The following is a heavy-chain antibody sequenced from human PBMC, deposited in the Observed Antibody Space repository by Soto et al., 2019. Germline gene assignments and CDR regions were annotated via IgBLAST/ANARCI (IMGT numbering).Heavy chain of an antibody. V-gene: IGHV3-30*03. CDR1: GFTFSSYG. J-gene: IGHJ6*02. CDR3: ATDRRPNYYYGMDV. CDR2: ISYDGSNK. D-gene: IGHD6-25*01. Sequence: QVQLVESGGGVVQPGRSLRLSCAASGFTFSSYGMHWVRQAPGKGLEWVAVISYDGSNKYYADSVKGRFTISRDNSKNTLALQMNSLRAEDTAVYSCATDRRPNYYYGMDVWGQGTTVTVSS.